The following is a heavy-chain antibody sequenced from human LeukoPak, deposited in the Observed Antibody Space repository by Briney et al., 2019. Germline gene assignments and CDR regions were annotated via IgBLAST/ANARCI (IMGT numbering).Heavy chain of an antibody. J-gene: IGHJ5*02. D-gene: IGHD3-3*01. CDR3: ARDLNDFWSGNNWFDP. V-gene: IGHV1-69*04. CDR2: IIPILGIA. Sequence: SVKVSYKASGGNFSSYTISWVRQAPGQGLEWMGRIIPILGIANYAQKFQGRVTITADKSTSTAYMELSSLRSEDTAVYYCARDLNDFWSGNNWFDPWGQGTLVTVSP. CDR1: GGNFSSYT.